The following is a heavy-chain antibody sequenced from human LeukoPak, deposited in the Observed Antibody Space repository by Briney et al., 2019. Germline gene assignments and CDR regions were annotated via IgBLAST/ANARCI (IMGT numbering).Heavy chain of an antibody. V-gene: IGHV4-34*01. Sequence: SETLSLTCALYGGSFSGYYWSWIRQPPGKGLEWIGEINHSGSTNYNPSLKSRVTISVDTSKNQFSLKLSSVTAADTAVYYCARYKDCSSTSCYTRGRIYYFDYWGQGTLVTVSS. CDR2: INHSGST. CDR3: ARYKDCSSTSCYTRGRIYYFDY. CDR1: GGSFSGYY. J-gene: IGHJ4*02. D-gene: IGHD2-2*02.